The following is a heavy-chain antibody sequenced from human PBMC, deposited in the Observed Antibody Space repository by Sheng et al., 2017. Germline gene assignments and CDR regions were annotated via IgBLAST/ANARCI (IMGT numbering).Heavy chain of an antibody. CDR3: ARGLVRGVISY. Sequence: QVQLQQWGAGLLKPSETLSLTCAVYGGSFSGYYWSWIRQPPGKGLEWIGEINHSGSTNYNPSLKSRVTISVDTSKNQFSLKLSSVTAADKAVYYCARGLVRGVISYWGQGTLVTVSS. D-gene: IGHD3-10*01. V-gene: IGHV4-34*01. J-gene: IGHJ4*02. CDR1: GGSFSGYY. CDR2: INHSGST.